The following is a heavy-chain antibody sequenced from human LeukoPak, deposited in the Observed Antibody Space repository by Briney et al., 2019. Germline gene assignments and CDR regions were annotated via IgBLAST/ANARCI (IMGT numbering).Heavy chain of an antibody. D-gene: IGHD2-15*01. J-gene: IGHJ4*02. CDR1: GGSISSDY. Sequence: SETLSLTCTVSGGSISSDYWSWIRQPPGKGLEWIGYIYYRGSTNYNPSLKSRVTISVDTSKNQFSLKLSSVTAADTAVYYCARGPEVGYCSGGSCYSFDYWGQGTLVTVSS. V-gene: IGHV4-59*01. CDR2: IYYRGST. CDR3: ARGPEVGYCSGGSCYSFDY.